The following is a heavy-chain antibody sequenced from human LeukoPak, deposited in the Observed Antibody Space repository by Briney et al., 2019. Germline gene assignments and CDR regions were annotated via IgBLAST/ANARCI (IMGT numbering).Heavy chain of an antibody. J-gene: IGHJ4*02. CDR1: GXTFSXXX. CDR3: ARSRSLTGTLNY. CDR2: ISSSGSTI. Sequence: SXXAXGXTFSXXXMSWXXQAXGXXXXXXXYISSSGSTIYYADSVKGRFTISRDNAKNTLYLQMNSLRAEDTAVYYCARSRSLTGTLNYWGQGTLVTVSS. V-gene: IGHV3-11*04. D-gene: IGHD1-20*01.